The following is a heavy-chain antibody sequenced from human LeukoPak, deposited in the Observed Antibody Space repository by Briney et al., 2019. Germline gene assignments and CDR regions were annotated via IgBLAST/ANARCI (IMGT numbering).Heavy chain of an antibody. V-gene: IGHV1-69*13. D-gene: IGHD2-2*01. Sequence: SVKVSCKASGGIFSSYAISWVRQAPGQGLEWMGGIIPIFGTANYAQKFQGRVTITADESTSTAYMELSSLRSEDTAVYYCAVLSSTSTKYYYYYGMDVWGQGTTVTVSS. J-gene: IGHJ6*02. CDR2: IIPIFGTA. CDR3: AVLSSTSTKYYYYYGMDV. CDR1: GGIFSSYA.